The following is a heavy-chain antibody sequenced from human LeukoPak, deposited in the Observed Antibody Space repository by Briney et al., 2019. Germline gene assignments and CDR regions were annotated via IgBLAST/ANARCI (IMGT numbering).Heavy chain of an antibody. V-gene: IGHV4-4*02. Sequence: PSGTLSLTCAVSGGSISSSHWWSWVRQPPGKGLELIGEIYHSGSTNYNPSLKSRVTISVDKSKNQFSLKLSSVTAADTAVYYCARETYYYESSGYSPYFDSWGQGTLVTVSS. CDR1: GGSISSSHW. CDR3: ARETYYYESSGYSPYFDS. D-gene: IGHD3-22*01. CDR2: IYHSGST. J-gene: IGHJ4*02.